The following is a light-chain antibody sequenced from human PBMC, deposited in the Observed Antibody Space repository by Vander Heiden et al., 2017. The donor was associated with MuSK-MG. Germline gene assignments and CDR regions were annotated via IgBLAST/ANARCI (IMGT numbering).Light chain of an antibody. CDR2: AAS. CDR1: QSIDTY. J-gene: IGKJ2*01. V-gene: IGKV1-39*01. Sequence: DIQMTQSPSSLSASVGDRVTITCRASQSIDTYLNWYQQKPGKAPKLLSYAASSFQSGVPSRFSGSGSGTDFTLTISRLQPEDFATYYCQQSHSTPQTFGQGTKLEIK. CDR3: QQSHSTPQT.